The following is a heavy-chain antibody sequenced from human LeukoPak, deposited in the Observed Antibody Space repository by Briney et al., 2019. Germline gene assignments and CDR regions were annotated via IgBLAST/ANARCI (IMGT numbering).Heavy chain of an antibody. J-gene: IGHJ5*02. Sequence: SETLSLTCTVSGGSISSYYWSWIRQPPGKGLEWIGYIYYSGSTNYNPSLKSRVTISVDTSKNQFSLKLSSVTAADTAVYYCARRLDRYGYNYEYRFDPWGQGTLVTVSS. CDR1: GGSISSYY. D-gene: IGHD5-24*01. V-gene: IGHV4-59*08. CDR3: ARRLDRYGYNYEYRFDP. CDR2: IYYSGST.